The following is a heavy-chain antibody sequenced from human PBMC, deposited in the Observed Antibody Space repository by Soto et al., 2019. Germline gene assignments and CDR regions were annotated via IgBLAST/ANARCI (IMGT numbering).Heavy chain of an antibody. J-gene: IGHJ6*03. Sequence: ASVKVSCKASGYTFTSYGISWVRQAPGQGLEWMGWISAYNGNTNYAQKLQGRVTMTTDTSTSTAYMELRSLRSDDTAVYYCARDGYCSGGSCYGSLYYYYMDVWGKGTTVTVSS. V-gene: IGHV1-18*01. CDR3: ARDGYCSGGSCYGSLYYYYMDV. D-gene: IGHD2-15*01. CDR1: GYTFTSYG. CDR2: ISAYNGNT.